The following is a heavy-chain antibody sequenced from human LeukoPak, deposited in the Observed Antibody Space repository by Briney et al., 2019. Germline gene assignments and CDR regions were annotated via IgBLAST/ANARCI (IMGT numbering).Heavy chain of an antibody. J-gene: IGHJ4*02. V-gene: IGHV3-21*01. CDR2: ISSSSSYI. D-gene: IGHD3-22*01. Sequence: GGSLRLSCAASGFTFSSYSMNWVRQAPGEGLEWVSSISSSSSYIYYADSVKGRFTISRDNAKNSLYLQMNSLRAEDTAVYYCAREGWDSGYPFDYWGQGTLVTVSS. CDR1: GFTFSSYS. CDR3: AREGWDSGYPFDY.